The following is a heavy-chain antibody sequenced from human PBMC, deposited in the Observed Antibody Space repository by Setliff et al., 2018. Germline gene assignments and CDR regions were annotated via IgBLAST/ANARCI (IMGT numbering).Heavy chain of an antibody. D-gene: IGHD3-22*01. V-gene: IGHV3-7*03. J-gene: IGHJ4*02. CDR1: GLSYTNDW. CDR3: ARVSGYDTTGYSLLY. CDR2: INPHGSEK. Sequence: GGSLRLSCTASGLSYTNDWVSWVRQAPGKGLEWLASINPHGSEKYYADSVKGRFTISRDNAKNSLSLQMNNLRSEDTAVYYCARVSGYDTTGYSLLYWGQGTLVTVSS.